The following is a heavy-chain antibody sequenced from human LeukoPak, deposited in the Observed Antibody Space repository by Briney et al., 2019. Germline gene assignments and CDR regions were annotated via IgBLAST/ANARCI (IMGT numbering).Heavy chain of an antibody. J-gene: IGHJ4*02. V-gene: IGHV3-7*01. Sequence: GGSLRLSCAASGFTFSNYWMSWVRQAPGKGLEWVANIKQDGSEKYYVNSVKGRFTISRDNAKNSLYLQMNSLRAEDTAVYYCARDLDFAYYDFWSGYSPAKKYFDYWGQGTLVTVSS. D-gene: IGHD3-3*01. CDR2: IKQDGSEK. CDR3: ARDLDFAYYDFWSGYSPAKKYFDY. CDR1: GFTFSNYW.